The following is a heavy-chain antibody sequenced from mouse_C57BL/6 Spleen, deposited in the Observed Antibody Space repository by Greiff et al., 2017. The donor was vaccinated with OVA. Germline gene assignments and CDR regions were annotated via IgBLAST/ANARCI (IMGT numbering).Heavy chain of an antibody. CDR2: ISSGSSTI. D-gene: IGHD6-1*01. J-gene: IGHJ3*01. CDR3: ASEAGFAC. Sequence: EVKLMESGGGLVKPGGSLKLSCAASGFTFSDYGMHWVRQAPEKGLEWVAYISSGSSTIYYAGTVKGRFTISRDNAKTTLFLQMTSLRSEDTAMYYCASEAGFACWGQGPLVTVSA. V-gene: IGHV5-17*01. CDR1: GFTFSDYG.